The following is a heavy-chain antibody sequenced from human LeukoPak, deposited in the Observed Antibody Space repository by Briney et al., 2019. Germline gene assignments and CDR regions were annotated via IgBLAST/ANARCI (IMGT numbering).Heavy chain of an antibody. CDR3: ARAKLRYFDWSNMDV. CDR2: ISSSSSYI. D-gene: IGHD3-9*01. J-gene: IGHJ6*02. V-gene: IGHV3-21*01. CDR1: GFTFSSYS. Sequence: GGSLRLSCAASGFTFSSYSMNWVRQAPGKGLEWVSSISSSSSYIYYADSVKGRFTISRDNAKNSLYLQMNSLRAEDTAVYYCARAKLRYFDWSNMDVWGQGTTVSVSS.